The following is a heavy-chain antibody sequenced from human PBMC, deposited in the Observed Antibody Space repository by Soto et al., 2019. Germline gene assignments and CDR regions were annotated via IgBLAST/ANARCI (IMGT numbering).Heavy chain of an antibody. Sequence: ASVKVSCKASGYTFTSYAMHWARQAPGQRLEWMGWINAGNGNTKYSQKFQGRVTITRDTSASTAYMELSSLRSEDTAVYYCARVDIDPGRYSGYDDWGQGTLVTVSS. CDR1: GYTFTSYA. CDR2: INAGNGNT. CDR3: ARVDIDPGRYSGYDD. J-gene: IGHJ4*02. V-gene: IGHV1-3*01. D-gene: IGHD5-12*01.